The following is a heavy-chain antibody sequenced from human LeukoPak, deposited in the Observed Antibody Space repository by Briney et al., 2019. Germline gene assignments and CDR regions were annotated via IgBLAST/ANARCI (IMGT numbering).Heavy chain of an antibody. V-gene: IGHV1-2*02. CDR3: ARKGAEYSRSPLLNAWFDP. CDR2: IHPGTGDT. Sequence: ASVKVSCKTSGYNFTGYHIHWVRQAPGQGLEWMGWIHPGTGDTRYTRKFQGRVTMTRDTSINTAYLKLSGLKSNDTAVYYCARKGAEYSRSPLLNAWFDPWGQGTLITVSS. J-gene: IGHJ5*02. D-gene: IGHD6-6*01. CDR1: GYNFTGYH.